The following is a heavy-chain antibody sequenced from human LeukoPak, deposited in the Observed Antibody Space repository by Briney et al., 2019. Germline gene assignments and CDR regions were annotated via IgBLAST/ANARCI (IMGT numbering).Heavy chain of an antibody. Sequence: SSQTLSLTCTVSGGSISSGGYYWTWIRQHPGKGLEWIGYIYYSGSTYYNPSLRSRVAISLDTSKSQFSLKLSSVTAADTTVYYCARCSWAYGYRYFDYWGQGTLVTVSS. CDR2: IYYSGST. J-gene: IGHJ4*02. CDR3: ARCSWAYGYRYFDY. CDR1: GGSISSGGYY. V-gene: IGHV4-31*03. D-gene: IGHD5-18*01.